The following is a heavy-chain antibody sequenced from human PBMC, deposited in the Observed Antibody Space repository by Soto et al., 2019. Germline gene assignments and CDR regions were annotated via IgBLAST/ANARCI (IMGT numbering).Heavy chain of an antibody. D-gene: IGHD6-19*01. Sequence: QVQLQQWGAGLLQPSETLSLTCDVSGGSFSDNYWIWIRQPPGEGLEWIGEIKASGYTKFNPPLKSRVTMSVDTSKHQFSLKLSSVTAADTAVYYCAHHSGRAFDYWGRGTLVTVSS. CDR1: GGSFSDNY. V-gene: IGHV4-34*01. J-gene: IGHJ4*02. CDR3: AHHSGRAFDY. CDR2: IKASGYT.